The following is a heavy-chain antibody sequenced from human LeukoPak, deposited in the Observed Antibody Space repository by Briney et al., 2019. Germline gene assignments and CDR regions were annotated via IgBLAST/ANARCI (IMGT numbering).Heavy chain of an antibody. Sequence: PSETLSLTCTVSGGSISSYYWSWIRQPPGKGLEWIGYIYYSGSTNYNPSLKSRVTISVDTSKNQFSLKLSSVTAADTAVYYCAGSRLSGYTAYYYGMDVWGQGTTVTVSS. CDR2: IYYSGST. CDR1: GGSISSYY. J-gene: IGHJ6*02. V-gene: IGHV4-59*01. D-gene: IGHD3-3*01. CDR3: AGSRLSGYTAYYYGMDV.